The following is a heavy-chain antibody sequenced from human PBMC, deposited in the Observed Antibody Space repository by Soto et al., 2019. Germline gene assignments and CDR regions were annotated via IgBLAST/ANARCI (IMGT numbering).Heavy chain of an antibody. CDR3: VSGPYTSSSGGYYYYYMDV. CDR1: GGTFSSYA. D-gene: IGHD6-6*01. CDR2: IVPMFGIP. V-gene: IGHV1-69*02. Sequence: QVQLVQSGAEVKKPGSSVKVSCKASGGTFSSYAINWVRQAPGQGLEWMGRIVPMFGIPNFAPKFQGRVTMTADRSTTTAYMELSSLRSEDTAVYYCVSGPYTSSSGGYYYYYMDVWGKGTTVTVSS. J-gene: IGHJ6*03.